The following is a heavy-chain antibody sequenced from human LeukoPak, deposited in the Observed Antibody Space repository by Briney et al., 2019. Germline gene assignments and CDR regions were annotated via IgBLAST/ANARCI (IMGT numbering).Heavy chain of an antibody. CDR1: GGSISSGSYY. CDR3: ARAIAEYYDSSGFWFDP. V-gene: IGHV4-61*01. D-gene: IGHD3-22*01. Sequence: SETLSLTCTVSGGSISSGSYYWGWIRQPPGKGLEWIGYIYYSGSTNYNPSLKSRVTISVDTSKNQFSLKLSSVTAADTAVYYCARAIAEYYDSSGFWFDPWGQGTLVTVSS. J-gene: IGHJ5*02. CDR2: IYYSGST.